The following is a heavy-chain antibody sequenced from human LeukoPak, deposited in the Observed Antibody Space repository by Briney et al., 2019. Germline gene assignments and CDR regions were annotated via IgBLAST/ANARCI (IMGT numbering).Heavy chain of an antibody. CDR3: ARYHYYDSSGYHDAFDI. V-gene: IGHV3-53*01. CDR1: GFTVSSNY. CDR2: IYSGGST. J-gene: IGHJ3*02. D-gene: IGHD3-22*01. Sequence: PGGSLRLSCAASGFTVSSNYMSWVRQAPGKGLEWVSVIYSGGSTYYADSVKGRFTISRDNSKNTLYLQMNSLRAEDTAVYYCARYHYYDSSGYHDAFDIWGQGTMVTVSS.